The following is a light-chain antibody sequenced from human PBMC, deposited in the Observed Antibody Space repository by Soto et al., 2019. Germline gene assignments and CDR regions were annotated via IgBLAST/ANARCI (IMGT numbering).Light chain of an antibody. CDR2: DAS. CDR1: QSISSW. V-gene: IGKV1-5*01. CDR3: QQYNSYLT. Sequence: DIQMTQSPSTLSASVGDRVTITCRASQSISSWLAWYQQKPGKAPKLLIYDASSLESGVPSRFSGSGSGTEFILTVSSLQPDDFATYYCQQYNSYLTFGPGTKVDIK. J-gene: IGKJ3*01.